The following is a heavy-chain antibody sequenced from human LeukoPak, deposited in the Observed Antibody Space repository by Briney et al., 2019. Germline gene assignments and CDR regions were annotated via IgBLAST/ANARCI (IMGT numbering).Heavy chain of an antibody. CDR1: GFTLGDYA. Sequence: GGSLRLSCTASGFTLGDYAMSWVRQAPGKGLEWVGFIRSKAYGGTTEYAASVKGRFTISRDDSKSIAYLQMNSLKTGDTAVYYCTRYYCSGGSCNRARWFDPWGQGTLVTVSS. CDR3: TRYYCSGGSCNRARWFDP. D-gene: IGHD2-15*01. J-gene: IGHJ5*02. V-gene: IGHV3-49*04. CDR2: IRSKAYGGTT.